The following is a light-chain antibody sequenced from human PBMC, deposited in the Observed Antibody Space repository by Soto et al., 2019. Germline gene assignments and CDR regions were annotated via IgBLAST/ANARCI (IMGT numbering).Light chain of an antibody. Sequence: EVVMTQSPGAVSVSPGERATLSCRASQSVTSNVAWYQQKPGQAPRLLIYRASARATGVPARFSGSGSGTDFTLTISRLEPEDFAVYYCQQYGSSGTFGQGTKVDIK. V-gene: IGKV3-20*01. J-gene: IGKJ1*01. CDR3: QQYGSSGT. CDR1: QSVTSN. CDR2: RAS.